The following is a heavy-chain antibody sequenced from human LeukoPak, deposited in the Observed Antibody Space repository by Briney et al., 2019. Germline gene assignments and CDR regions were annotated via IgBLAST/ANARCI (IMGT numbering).Heavy chain of an antibody. V-gene: IGHV4-4*07. J-gene: IGHJ4*02. Sequence: IPSETLPLACTVSRGSISSYYWSWIRQPAGKGLEWIGRIYTSGSTTYNPSLKSRVTVSVDKSKNQFSLNLSSVTAADTAVYYCAGTDLGYCSSTSCQDLDYWGQGTLVTVSS. CDR2: IYTSGST. D-gene: IGHD2-2*01. CDR1: RGSISSYY. CDR3: AGTDLGYCSSTSCQDLDY.